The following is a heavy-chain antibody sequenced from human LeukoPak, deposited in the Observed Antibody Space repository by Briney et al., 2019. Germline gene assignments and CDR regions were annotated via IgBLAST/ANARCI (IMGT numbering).Heavy chain of an antibody. CDR2: IYSGGST. J-gene: IGHJ6*04. Sequence: GGSLRLSRAASGFTVSSNYMSWVRQAPGKGLEWVSVIYSGGSTYYADSVKGRFTISGDNSKNTVYLQMNSLRAEDTAVYYCAREGLTMVRGADVWGKGTTVTVSS. CDR1: GFTVSSNY. CDR3: AREGLTMVRGADV. D-gene: IGHD3-10*01. V-gene: IGHV3-53*01.